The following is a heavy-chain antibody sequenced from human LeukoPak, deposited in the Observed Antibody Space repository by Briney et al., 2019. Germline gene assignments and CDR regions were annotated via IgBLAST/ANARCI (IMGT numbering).Heavy chain of an antibody. V-gene: IGHV3-23*01. Sequence: PGGSLRLSCAASGFTFSNYAMSWVRQATGKGLEWVSAISGSGNSAHYADSVKGRFTISRDNSKNTLYLQMNSLRAEDTALYYCAKDPGDSYGYGENWFDPWGQGTLVTVSS. D-gene: IGHD5-18*01. J-gene: IGHJ5*02. CDR1: GFTFSNYA. CDR2: ISGSGNSA. CDR3: AKDPGDSYGYGENWFDP.